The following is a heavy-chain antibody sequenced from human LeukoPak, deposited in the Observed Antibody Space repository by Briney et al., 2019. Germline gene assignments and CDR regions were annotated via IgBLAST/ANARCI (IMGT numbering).Heavy chain of an antibody. V-gene: IGHV3-74*01. D-gene: IGHD3-10*01. J-gene: IGHJ6*02. CDR2: INSDGSTT. CDR3: ANSTYGSGSSYGMDV. CDR1: GFTFSSYW. Sequence: PGGSLRLSCAASGFTFSSYWMHWVRQAPGKGLVWVSRINSDGSTTSYADSVKGRFTISRDNAKNTLYLQMNSLRAEDTAVYYCANSTYGSGSSYGMDVWGQGTTVTVSS.